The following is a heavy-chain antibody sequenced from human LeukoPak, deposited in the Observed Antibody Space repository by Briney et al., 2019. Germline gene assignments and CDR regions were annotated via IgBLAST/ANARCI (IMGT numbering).Heavy chain of an antibody. D-gene: IGHD6-13*01. Sequence: AGGSLRLSCAASGLTFSSYEMNWVRQAPGKGLEWVSYISNSGSTIYYADSVKGRLTISRDNAKNSLHLQMNMLAAETPAFYYCARNQRGIAAAFYYYYMDVWGKGTTVTVSS. CDR2: ISNSGSTI. V-gene: IGHV3-48*03. CDR1: GLTFSSYE. J-gene: IGHJ6*03. CDR3: ARNQRGIAAAFYYYYMDV.